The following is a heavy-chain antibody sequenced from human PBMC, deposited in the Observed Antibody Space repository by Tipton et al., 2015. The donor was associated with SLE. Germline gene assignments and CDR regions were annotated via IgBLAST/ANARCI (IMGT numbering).Heavy chain of an antibody. V-gene: IGHV4-34*01. J-gene: IGHJ4*01. CDR2: TNPSGNT. Sequence: TLSLTCTVSGASVSSHYWSWIRQPPGKGLEWIGQTNPSGNTNYNPSLKSRVTISVDTSNSQLSLKLTSVTAADTAVYYCARGAKERITLVRVRPYYFDYWGQGSLVTVSS. CDR1: GASVSSHY. CDR3: ARGAKERITLVRVRPYYFDY. D-gene: IGHD3-10*01.